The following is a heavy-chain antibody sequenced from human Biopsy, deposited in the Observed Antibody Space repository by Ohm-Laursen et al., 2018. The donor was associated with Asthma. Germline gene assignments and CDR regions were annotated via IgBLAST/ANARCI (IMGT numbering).Heavy chain of an antibody. CDR2: ISYSGST. D-gene: IGHD2-15*01. CDR3: ARVPTTLRYFDL. V-gene: IGHV4-61*01. Sequence: SETLSLTCTVSGGSVSSGSYYWSWIRQPPRKGLAWVSYISYSGSTDYNPSLKSRLTISMDTSKNQFSLKLSSVTAADTAVYYCARVPTTLRYFDLWGRGTLVTVSS. CDR1: GGSVSSGSYY. J-gene: IGHJ2*01.